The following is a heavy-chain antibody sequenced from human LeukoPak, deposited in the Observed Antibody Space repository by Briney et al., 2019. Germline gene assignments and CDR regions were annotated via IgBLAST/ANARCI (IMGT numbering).Heavy chain of an antibody. D-gene: IGHD1-1*01. J-gene: IGHJ4*02. V-gene: IGHV3-43*02. Sequence: AGSLRLSCAASGFTFDDYAMHWVRQAPGKGLEWVSLISGDGGSTYYADSVKGRFTISRDNSKNSLYLQMNSLRTEDTALYYCAPNWNVFDYWGQGTLVTVSS. CDR1: GFTFDDYA. CDR2: ISGDGGST. CDR3: APNWNVFDY.